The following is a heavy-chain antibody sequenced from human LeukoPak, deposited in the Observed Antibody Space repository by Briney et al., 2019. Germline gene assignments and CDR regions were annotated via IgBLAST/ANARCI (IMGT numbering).Heavy chain of an antibody. V-gene: IGHV3-30-3*01. CDR3: ARVPQNFAVQGLDI. Sequence: GRSLRLSCVASGFSVSSQAFHWVRQAPGKGLEWVAVISHDAGSQLYADSVRGRFTISKHSSNNTVYLQMNDLRPEDTAVYYCARVPQNFAVQGLDIWGQGTMVTVSS. CDR2: ISHDAGSQ. D-gene: IGHD1-7*01. J-gene: IGHJ3*02. CDR1: GFSVSSQA.